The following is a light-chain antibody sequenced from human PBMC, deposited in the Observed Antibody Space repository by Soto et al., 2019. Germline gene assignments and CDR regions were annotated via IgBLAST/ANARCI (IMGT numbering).Light chain of an antibody. CDR2: KAS. CDR1: QSISSW. Sequence: DIQMTQSPSTLSASVGDRVTITCRASQSISSWFAWYQQKPGKAPKLLIYKASSLKSGVPSRFSGSGSGTEFTLTISSLQPDDFATYYCQQYNSYSRTFGQGTKVEIK. J-gene: IGKJ1*01. V-gene: IGKV1-5*03. CDR3: QQYNSYSRT.